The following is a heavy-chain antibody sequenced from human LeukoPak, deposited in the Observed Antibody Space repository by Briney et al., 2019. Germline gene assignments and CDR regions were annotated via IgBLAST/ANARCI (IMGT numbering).Heavy chain of an antibody. D-gene: IGHD3-10*01. V-gene: IGHV1-46*01. CDR3: AKDGSGSDLYY. CDR1: GYTFTSFY. Sequence: GASLKVSCKASGYTFTSFYIHWVRQAPGQGLERMGIINPGGGSTSYAQRFQGRVTMTRDMSTSTVYMELSSLRSEDTAVYYCAKDGSGSDLYYWGQGALVTVSS. J-gene: IGHJ4*02. CDR2: INPGGGST.